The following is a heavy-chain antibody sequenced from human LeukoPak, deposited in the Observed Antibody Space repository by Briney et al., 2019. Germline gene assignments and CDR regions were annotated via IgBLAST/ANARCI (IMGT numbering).Heavy chain of an antibody. Sequence: SETLSLTCTVSGGSISSSSYYWGWIRQPPGKGLEWIGRIYYSGSTYQKPSLKSRVTISIDTSKNQFALKLSSVTAADTAVYYCARHPYCSSVTCNLRDAFDIWGQGTMVTVSS. V-gene: IGHV4-39*01. CDR1: GGSISSSSYY. D-gene: IGHD2-2*01. J-gene: IGHJ3*02. CDR3: ARHPYCSSVTCNLRDAFDI. CDR2: IYYSGST.